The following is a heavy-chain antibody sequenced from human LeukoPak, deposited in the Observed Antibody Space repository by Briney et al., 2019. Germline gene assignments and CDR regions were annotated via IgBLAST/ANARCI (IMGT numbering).Heavy chain of an antibody. CDR2: IYTSGST. J-gene: IGHJ4*02. CDR3: ASGTAALYYFDY. V-gene: IGHV4-4*07. Sequence: SETLSLTCTVSGGSISSYYWSWIRQPAGKGLEWIGRIYTSGSTNYNPSLKSRVTISVDTSKNQFSLKLSSVTAADTAVYYCASGTAALYYFDYWGQGTLVTVSS. D-gene: IGHD6-13*01. CDR1: GGSISSYY.